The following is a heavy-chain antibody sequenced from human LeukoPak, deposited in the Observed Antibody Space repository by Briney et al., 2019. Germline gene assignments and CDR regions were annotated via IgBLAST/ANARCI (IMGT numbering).Heavy chain of an antibody. CDR3: ARQGAYYDILTGFGRPFDP. CDR1: GGTFSSYA. CDR2: IIPIFGTA. D-gene: IGHD3-9*01. J-gene: IGHJ5*02. V-gene: IGHV1-69*13. Sequence: SVKVSCKASGGTFSSYAISWVRQAPGQGLEWMGGIIPIFGTANYAQKFQGRVTITADESTSTAYMELSSLRSEDTAVYYCARQGAYYDILTGFGRPFDPWGQGTLVTASS.